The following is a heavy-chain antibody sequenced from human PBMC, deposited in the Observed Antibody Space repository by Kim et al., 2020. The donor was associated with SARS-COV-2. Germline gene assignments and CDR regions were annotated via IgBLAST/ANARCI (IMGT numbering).Heavy chain of an antibody. Sequence: GRFTISRDNSKNTLYLQMNSLRAEDTAVYYCAKSLYGGYDPYYYYYGMDVWGQGTTVTVSS. D-gene: IGHD5-12*01. CDR3: AKSLYGGYDPYYYYYGMDV. V-gene: IGHV3-33*06. J-gene: IGHJ6*02.